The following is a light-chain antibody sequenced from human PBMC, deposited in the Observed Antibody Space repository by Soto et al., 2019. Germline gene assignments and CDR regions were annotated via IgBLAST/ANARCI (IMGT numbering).Light chain of an antibody. CDR3: QQYGSSPPGT. J-gene: IGKJ1*01. V-gene: IGKV3-20*01. CDR2: GAS. Sequence: EIVLTQSPGTLSLSPGERATLSCRASQSVSSSYLAWYQQKPGQAPRLLIYGASSRATGIPDRFSGSGSGTDFTLTISRLEPEHFAVYYCQQYGSSPPGTFGQGTKVEIK. CDR1: QSVSSSY.